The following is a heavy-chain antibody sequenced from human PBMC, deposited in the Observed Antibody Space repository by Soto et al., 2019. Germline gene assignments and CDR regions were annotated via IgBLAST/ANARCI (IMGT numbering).Heavy chain of an antibody. J-gene: IGHJ4*02. CDR3: ERYASLLRFLDCLPVTFLFDY. CDR1: GYTFTSYV. V-gene: IGHV1-18*01. Sequence: ASVKVSCKGSGYTFTSYVLSWVRQAPGQGLEWIGWVSAYNGNTNYAQKLKGRVTMTTDTAKITASMELRSLXSDHKAVYYCERYASLLRFLDCLPVTFLFDYWGLG. CDR2: VSAYNGNT. D-gene: IGHD3-3*01.